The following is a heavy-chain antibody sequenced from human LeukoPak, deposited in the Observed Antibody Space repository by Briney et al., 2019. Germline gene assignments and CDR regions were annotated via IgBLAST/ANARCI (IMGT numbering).Heavy chain of an antibody. J-gene: IGHJ3*02. CDR2: IYYSGST. V-gene: IGHV4-39*01. Sequence: SETLSHTCTVSGGSISSSSYYWGWIRQPPGKGLEWIGSIYYSGSTYYNPSLKSRVTISVDTSKNQFSLKLSSVTAADTAVYYCARQGVAAAGTSFDIWGQGTMVTVSS. CDR3: ARQGVAAAGTSFDI. D-gene: IGHD6-13*01. CDR1: GGSISSSSYY.